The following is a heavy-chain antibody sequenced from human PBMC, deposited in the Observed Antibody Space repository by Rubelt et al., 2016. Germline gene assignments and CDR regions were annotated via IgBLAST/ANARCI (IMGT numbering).Heavy chain of an antibody. CDR1: GGSFSGYY. D-gene: IGHD2-2*01. Sequence: QVQLQQWGAGLLKPSETLSLTCAVYGGSFSGYYWSWIRQPPGKGLEWIGEINHSGSTNYNPSLKIRVTISVDASKNQCSLRLSSVTAADTAVYYCARRYCSSTSCIDYWGQGTLVTVSS. CDR3: ARRYCSSTSCIDY. V-gene: IGHV4-34*01. CDR2: INHSGST. J-gene: IGHJ4*02.